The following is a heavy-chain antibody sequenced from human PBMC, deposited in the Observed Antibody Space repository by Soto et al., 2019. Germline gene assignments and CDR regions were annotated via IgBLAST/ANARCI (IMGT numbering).Heavy chain of an antibody. V-gene: IGHV3-21*01. Sequence: GGSLRLSCAASGFTFSSYSMNWVRQAPGKGLEWVSSISSSSSYIYYAYSVKGRLTISRDNAKNSLYLQMNSLRAEDTSVYYCGRDGGRVVPAAMDYWGQGTLVTVSS. CDR3: GRDGGRVVPAAMDY. D-gene: IGHD2-2*01. J-gene: IGHJ4*02. CDR2: ISSSSSYI. CDR1: GFTFSSYS.